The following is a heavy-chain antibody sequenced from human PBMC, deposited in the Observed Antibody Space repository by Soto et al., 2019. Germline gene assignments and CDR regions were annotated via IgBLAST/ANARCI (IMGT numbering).Heavy chain of an antibody. Sequence: GGSLRLSCAASGFAFRTYAMAWVRQAPGKGLEWVSGIWGSGDRTFYADSVKGRFTISRDNSGNTLYLQMYSLTAEDTALYYCAKTGPYCGGDCSRYFYGMDVWGQGTTVTVSS. CDR2: IWGSGDRT. D-gene: IGHD2-21*02. V-gene: IGHV3-23*01. CDR1: GFAFRTYA. CDR3: AKTGPYCGGDCSRYFYGMDV. J-gene: IGHJ6*02.